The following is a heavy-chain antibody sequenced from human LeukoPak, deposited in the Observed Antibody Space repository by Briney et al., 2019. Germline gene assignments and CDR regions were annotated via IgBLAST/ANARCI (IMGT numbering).Heavy chain of an antibody. J-gene: IGHJ4*02. CDR3: AKDLGAPITMVRGNDY. D-gene: IGHD3-10*01. CDR1: GFTFSNHG. CDR2: ISPSGDIT. Sequence: GGSLRLSCAASGFTFSNHGMNWVRQAPGKGLEWVSGISPSGDITYYADSVKGRFTISRDNSKNTLYLQMNSLRAEDTAVYYCAKDLGAPITMVRGNDYWGQGTLVTVSS. V-gene: IGHV3-23*01.